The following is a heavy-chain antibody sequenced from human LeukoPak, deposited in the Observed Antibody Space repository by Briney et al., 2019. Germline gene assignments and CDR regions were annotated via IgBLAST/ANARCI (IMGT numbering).Heavy chain of an antibody. D-gene: IGHD3-22*01. CDR2: ISSSSSYI. CDR1: GFTFSSYS. V-gene: IGHV3-21*01. Sequence: PGGSLRLSCAASGFTFSSYSMNWVRQAPGKGLEWVSSISSSSSYIYYADSVKGRFTISRDNAKNSLYLQMNSLRAEGTAVYYCARDLYYYDSSGPFDYWGQGTLVTVSS. J-gene: IGHJ4*02. CDR3: ARDLYYYDSSGPFDY.